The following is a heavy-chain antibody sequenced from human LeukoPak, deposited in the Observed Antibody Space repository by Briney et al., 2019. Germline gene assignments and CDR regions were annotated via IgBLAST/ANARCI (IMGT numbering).Heavy chain of an antibody. CDR2: IIVSGTT. V-gene: IGHV3-23*01. J-gene: IGHJ4*02. CDR1: GFTFSSFS. Sequence: GGSLRLSCAASGFTFSSFSMTWVRQAPGKGLEWVSSIIVSGTTYYADSVKGRFTISRDNSKNTLYLQMNSLRAEDTAVYYCARAAARIFDYWGQGTLVTVSS. CDR3: ARAAARIFDY. D-gene: IGHD6-13*01.